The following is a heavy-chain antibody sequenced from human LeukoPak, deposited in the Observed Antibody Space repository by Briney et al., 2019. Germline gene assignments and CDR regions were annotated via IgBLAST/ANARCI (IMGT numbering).Heavy chain of an antibody. J-gene: IGHJ1*01. CDR3: ARGYYDSSDFEYFQH. CDR2: INPNSGDT. CDR1: GGTFTGYY. V-gene: IGHV1-2*02. D-gene: IGHD3-22*01. Sequence: ASVKVSCKASGGTFTGYYMHWVRQAPGQGLEWMGWINPNSGDTSFAQNFQGRVTMTRDTSISTVYMELSRLRSDDTAVFYCARGYYDSSDFEYFQHWGQGTLVTVSS.